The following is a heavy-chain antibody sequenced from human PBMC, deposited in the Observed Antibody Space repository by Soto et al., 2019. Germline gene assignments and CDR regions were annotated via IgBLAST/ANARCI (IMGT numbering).Heavy chain of an antibody. Sequence: SETLSLACTVSGGSISPYYWSWIRQPPGKGLEWIGYVYYSGNTNYNPSLESRVTISVDTSRNQFSLNLTSATAADTAVYYCARKGAAASYAHYYMDVWGRGTTVTVSS. CDR2: VYYSGNT. V-gene: IGHV4-59*01. D-gene: IGHD6-13*01. CDR1: GGSISPYY. J-gene: IGHJ6*03. CDR3: ARKGAAASYAHYYMDV.